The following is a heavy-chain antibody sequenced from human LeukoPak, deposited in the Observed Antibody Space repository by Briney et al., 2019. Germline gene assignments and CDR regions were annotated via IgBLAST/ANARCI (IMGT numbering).Heavy chain of an antibody. D-gene: IGHD6-6*01. CDR3: ARSGSSSSIGSYFDY. V-gene: IGHV4-61*02. J-gene: IGHJ4*02. Sequence: SQTLSLTCTVSGGSISSGTHYWSWIRQPAGKGLEWIGRIYTSGSTNYNPSLKSRVTISVDTSKNQFSLKLSSVTAADTAVYYCARSGSSSSIGSYFDYWGQGTLVTVSS. CDR1: GGSISSGTHY. CDR2: IYTSGST.